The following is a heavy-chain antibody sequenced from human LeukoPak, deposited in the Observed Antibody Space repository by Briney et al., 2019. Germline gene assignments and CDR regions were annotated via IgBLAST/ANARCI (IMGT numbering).Heavy chain of an antibody. CDR2: IRYDGSNK. CDR3: AKDMVVTKYYFDY. CDR1: GFTFSSYS. V-gene: IGHV3-30*02. Sequence: GGSLRLSCAASGFTFSSYSMNWVRQAPGKGLEWVAFIRYDGSNKYYADSVKGRFTISRDNSKNTLYLQMNSLRAEDTAVYYCAKDMVVTKYYFDYWGQGTLVTVSS. J-gene: IGHJ4*02. D-gene: IGHD2-15*01.